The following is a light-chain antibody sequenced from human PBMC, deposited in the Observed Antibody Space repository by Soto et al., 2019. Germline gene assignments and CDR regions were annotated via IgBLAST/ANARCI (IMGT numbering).Light chain of an antibody. Sequence: DVQMTQSPSSLSASVGDRVTITWQASHDIGTFLNWYQHKPGKAPKLLIFDTFHLATGVPARFSGGGSDTYFTFTITNLQPEDFAVYYCQQFDSVPLTFGGGTHVEI. CDR2: DTF. CDR1: HDIGTF. J-gene: IGKJ4*01. CDR3: QQFDSVPLT. V-gene: IGKV1-33*01.